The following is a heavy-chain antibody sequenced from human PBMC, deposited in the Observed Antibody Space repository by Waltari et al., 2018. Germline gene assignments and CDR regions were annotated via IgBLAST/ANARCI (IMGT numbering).Heavy chain of an antibody. Sequence: SINNYYWSWIRQPAGKGLEWVGRIYSSGSTNYNPSLESRLTMSVDTSKNQFSLKLSSVTAADTAVYYCARASRYQLLGATGNYYYYMDVWGKGTTVIISS. CDR1: SINNYY. J-gene: IGHJ6*03. CDR3: ARASRYQLLGATGNYYYYMDV. D-gene: IGHD2-2*01. V-gene: IGHV4-4*07. CDR2: IYSSGST.